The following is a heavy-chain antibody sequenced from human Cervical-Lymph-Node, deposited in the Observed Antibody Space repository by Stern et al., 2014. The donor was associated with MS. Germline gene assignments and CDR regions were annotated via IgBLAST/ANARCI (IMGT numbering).Heavy chain of an antibody. D-gene: IGHD3/OR15-3a*01. CDR2: INPNSGAT. Sequence: QVQLGQSGAEVKKPGASVKVSCKASGYTFTGYYMHWVRQAPGQGLEWMGWINPNSGATNYAQKFQGRVTMTGDTSISTAYMELSRLRSDDTAVYYCARVPFWTGYGYYYGMDVWGQGTTVTVSS. CDR3: ARVPFWTGYGYYYGMDV. CDR1: GYTFTGYY. J-gene: IGHJ6*02. V-gene: IGHV1-2*02.